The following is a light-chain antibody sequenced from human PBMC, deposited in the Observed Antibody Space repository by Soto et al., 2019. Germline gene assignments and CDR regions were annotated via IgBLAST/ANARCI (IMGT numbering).Light chain of an antibody. V-gene: IGKV1-39*01. CDR1: QNVNRY. CDR3: QQSDGIPQT. J-gene: IGKJ1*01. Sequence: IQLTQSPSSLSASVGDRVTITCRTSQNVNRYLNWYQEQPGKAPKLLIYAASILQSGVPSRFSGSGSGTDFTLAISRLHPEDFTTYYCQQSDGIPQTCGPGTKVEIK. CDR2: AAS.